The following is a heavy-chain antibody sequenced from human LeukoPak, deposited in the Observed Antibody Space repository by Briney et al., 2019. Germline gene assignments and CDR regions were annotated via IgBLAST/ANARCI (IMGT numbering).Heavy chain of an antibody. CDR3: ARDAWASDC. CDR1: GFTFSSYS. J-gene: IGHJ4*02. CDR2: INRDGSEK. V-gene: IGHV3-7*01. Sequence: GGSLRLSCAASGFTFSSYSMNWVRQAPGKVLEWVANINRDGSEKYYADSVKGRFTISRDNGKNSLYLQMNSLRAEDTAVYYCARDAWASDCWGQGTLVTVSS.